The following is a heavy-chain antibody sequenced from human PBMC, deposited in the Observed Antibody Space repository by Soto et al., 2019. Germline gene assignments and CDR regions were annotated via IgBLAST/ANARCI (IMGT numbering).Heavy chain of an antibody. CDR3: ARGTIVARQHLDY. CDR2: ISIRGGDE. Sequence: QVQLVESGGGVVQPGKSLRLSCAASGFTFSRYAMHWARQAPGKGLAWVTVISIRGGDEYYAESVRGRFTISRDDSKNTLYLQMDSLRVEDTAVYYCARGTIVARQHLDYWGQGTLVTVSS. D-gene: IGHD6-6*01. V-gene: IGHV3-30*03. J-gene: IGHJ4*02. CDR1: GFTFSRYA.